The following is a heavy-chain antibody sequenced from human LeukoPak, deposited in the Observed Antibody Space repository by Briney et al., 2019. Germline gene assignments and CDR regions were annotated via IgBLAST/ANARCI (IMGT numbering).Heavy chain of an antibody. CDR2: AKQDGSET. V-gene: IGHV3-7*01. Sequence: GGSLRLSCAASGFTFSSYSMNWVRQAPGKGLEWVGHAKQDGSETYYVDSVKGRFTVSRDNSKNSLFLQMNSLRVEDTAMYYCARDLPSSGYWYRAAFDTWGRGTMVTVSS. CDR1: GFTFSSYS. D-gene: IGHD3-22*01. J-gene: IGHJ3*02. CDR3: ARDLPSSGYWYRAAFDT.